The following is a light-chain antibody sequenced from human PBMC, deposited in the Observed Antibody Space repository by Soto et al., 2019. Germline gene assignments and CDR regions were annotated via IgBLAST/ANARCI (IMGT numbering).Light chain of an antibody. CDR2: DAS. CDR3: QQYNSYPST. J-gene: IGKJ1*01. Sequence: DIQMTQSPSTLSASVGDRVTITCRASQSISSWLAWYQKKPGKAPKLLIYDASSLESGDPSRISGSGSGTEFTLSISSLQPDDVATYYCQQYNSYPSTFGQGTKVEIK. CDR1: QSISSW. V-gene: IGKV1-5*01.